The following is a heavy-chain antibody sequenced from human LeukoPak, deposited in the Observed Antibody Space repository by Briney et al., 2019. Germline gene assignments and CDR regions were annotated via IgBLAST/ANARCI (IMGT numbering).Heavy chain of an antibody. Sequence: SVKVSCKASGNTFTGYYIHWVRQAPGQGLEWMGWINSNSDDTNYAQNFQGRVTMTRDTSISTAYMELSSLRSEDTAVYFCARGGVGLAVAAYFDFWGQGTLVTVSS. CDR3: ARGGVGLAVAAYFDF. D-gene: IGHD6-19*01. V-gene: IGHV1-2*02. J-gene: IGHJ4*02. CDR2: INSNSDDT. CDR1: GNTFTGYY.